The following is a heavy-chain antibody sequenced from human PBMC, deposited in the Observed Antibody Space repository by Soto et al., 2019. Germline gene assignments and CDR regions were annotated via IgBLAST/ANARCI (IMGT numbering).Heavy chain of an antibody. CDR3: ARRRIGDVFDV. J-gene: IGHJ3*01. Sequence: GESLKISCEASGYIFNTYWIGWVRQMPGKGQEWMGIIYPDDSDTRVNPSFQGQVTISADKSITTAYLQWNSLKASDTAMYFCARRRIGDVFDVWGQGTLVTVSS. CDR1: GYIFNTYW. V-gene: IGHV5-51*01. CDR2: IYPDDSDT.